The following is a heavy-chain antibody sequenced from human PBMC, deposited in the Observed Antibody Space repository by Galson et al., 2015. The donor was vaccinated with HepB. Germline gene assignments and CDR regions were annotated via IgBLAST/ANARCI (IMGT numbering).Heavy chain of an antibody. CDR3: ARLFSRGVGATTGYAFDI. Sequence: QSGAEVKKPGESLKISCKGSGYSFTSYWIGWVRQMPGKGLEWMGIIYPGDSDTRYSPSFQGQVTISADKSISTAYLQWSSLKASDTAMYYCARLFSRGVGATTGYAFDIWGQGTMVTVSS. CDR1: GYSFTSYW. D-gene: IGHD1-26*01. J-gene: IGHJ3*02. CDR2: IYPGDSDT. V-gene: IGHV5-51*01.